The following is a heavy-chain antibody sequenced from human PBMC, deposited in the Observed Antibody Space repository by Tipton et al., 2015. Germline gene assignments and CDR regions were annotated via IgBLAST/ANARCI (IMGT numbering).Heavy chain of an antibody. V-gene: IGHV3-9*01. J-gene: IGHJ6*02. Sequence: SLRLSCAASGFTFEDFAMHWVRKTPGKGLEWVSGISWNGGSTGYGDSVKGRFTISRDNGKNFLFLQMNSLRAEDTAVYYCARGTGPTYYYGMDVWGQGTTVTVSS. CDR1: GFTFEDFA. CDR2: ISWNGGST. CDR3: ARGTGPTYYYGMDV.